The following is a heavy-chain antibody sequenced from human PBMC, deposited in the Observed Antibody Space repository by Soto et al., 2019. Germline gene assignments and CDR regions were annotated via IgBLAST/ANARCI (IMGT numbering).Heavy chain of an antibody. CDR3: ARAWGYAFDF. Sequence: SETLSLTCTVSGGSISSYYWSWIRQPPGKGLEWIGYVHYSGSTNYNPSLKSRVTISVDTSKNQFSLKLSSVTAADTAVYYCARAWGYAFDFWGQGTMVTVSS. J-gene: IGHJ3*01. CDR2: VHYSGST. D-gene: IGHD7-27*01. CDR1: GGSISSYY. V-gene: IGHV4-59*01.